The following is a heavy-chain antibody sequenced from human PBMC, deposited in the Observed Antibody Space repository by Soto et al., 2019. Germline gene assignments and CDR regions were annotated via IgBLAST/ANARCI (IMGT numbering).Heavy chain of an antibody. CDR2: INSDGSTT. Sequence: EVQLVESGGGLVQPGGSLRLSCVGSGFTFSTYWMHWVRQAPGKGLVWVSRINSDGSTTNYADSVKGRFTISRDNAKNTLYLLMNSLRAEDTAVYYCARDAYYDMGVWGRGTTVTVSS. CDR1: GFTFSTYW. CDR3: ARDAYYDMGV. V-gene: IGHV3-74*01. J-gene: IGHJ6*02.